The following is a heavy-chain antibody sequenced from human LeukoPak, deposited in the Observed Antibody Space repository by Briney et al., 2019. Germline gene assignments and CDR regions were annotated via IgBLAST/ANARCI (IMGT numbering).Heavy chain of an antibody. CDR2: ISAYNGNT. Sequence: GASVKVSCKASGYTFTSYGISWVRQAPGQGLEWMGWISAYNGNTNYAQKLQGRVTMTTDTSTSTAYMELRSLRSDDTAVYYCARDPDFWSSYYDLDYWGQGTLVTVSS. D-gene: IGHD3-3*01. J-gene: IGHJ4*02. V-gene: IGHV1-18*01. CDR3: ARDPDFWSSYYDLDY. CDR1: GYTFTSYG.